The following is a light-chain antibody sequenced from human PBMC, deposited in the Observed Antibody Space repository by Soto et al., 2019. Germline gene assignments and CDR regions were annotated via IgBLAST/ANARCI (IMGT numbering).Light chain of an antibody. CDR1: QSITSY. CDR2: DAS. J-gene: IGKJ1*01. Sequence: DIQMTQSPSSLSASLGDSVTITCRASQSITSYLNWYQQKPGRAPELLIYDASKLKSGVPCRYSGSGSGTEFSLTITSLQPDDSAMYYCQQYNGYSWTFGRGTKV. CDR3: QQYNGYSWT. V-gene: IGKV1-5*01.